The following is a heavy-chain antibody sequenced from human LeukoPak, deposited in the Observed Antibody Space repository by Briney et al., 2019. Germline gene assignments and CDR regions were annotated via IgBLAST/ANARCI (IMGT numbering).Heavy chain of an antibody. CDR2: IYKDGRT. D-gene: IGHD3-22*01. CDR1: GFVVSTNY. Sequence: GGSLRLSCAASGFVVSTNYMTWVRQPPGKGLEWVSVIYKDGRTFYTDSVKGRFTISRDNSKNTVYLQMSSLRVEDTAVYYCAESLTYYHENSDSIWGQGTLVTVSS. V-gene: IGHV3-53*01. J-gene: IGHJ4*02. CDR3: AESLTYYHENSDSI.